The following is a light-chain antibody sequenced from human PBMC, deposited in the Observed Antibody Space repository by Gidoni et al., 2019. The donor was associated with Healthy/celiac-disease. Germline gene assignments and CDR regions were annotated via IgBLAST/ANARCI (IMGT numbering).Light chain of an antibody. Sequence: AIRMTQSPSSFSASTGDRVTITCRASQGISSYLAWYQQKPGKAPKLLIYAASTLQSGVPSRFSGSGSGTDFTLTISCLQSEDFATYYCQQYYSYPPLTFGQGTKVEIK. CDR2: AAS. CDR1: QGISSY. CDR3: QQYYSYPPLT. V-gene: IGKV1-8*01. J-gene: IGKJ1*01.